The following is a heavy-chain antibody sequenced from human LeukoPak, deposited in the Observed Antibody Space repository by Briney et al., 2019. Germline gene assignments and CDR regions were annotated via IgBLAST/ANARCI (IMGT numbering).Heavy chain of an antibody. CDR1: GFTFSTHW. CDR3: AKDRNWNPSAFDY. V-gene: IGHV3-7*03. J-gene: IGHJ4*02. Sequence: GGSLRLSCAASGFTFSTHWMTWVRQAPGKGLEWVANIKQDGSEKYYLDSVKGRFTISRDNAKNPLFLQMNSLRAEDTAVYYCAKDRNWNPSAFDYWGQGTLVTVSS. CDR2: IKQDGSEK. D-gene: IGHD1-1*01.